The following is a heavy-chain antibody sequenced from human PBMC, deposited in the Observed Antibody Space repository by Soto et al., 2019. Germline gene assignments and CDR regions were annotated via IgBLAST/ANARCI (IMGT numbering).Heavy chain of an antibody. CDR1: GYTFTNYY. CDR2: IYPSGGST. V-gene: IGHV1-46*01. Sequence: SVEFSCKASGYTFTNYYMHWVRQAHGQGLEWMGIIYPSGGSTRNAQKFQGRVTMTRDTSTSTVYMELSSLRSEDTAVYYCARDFSGPMDYWGRGTLVPGPS. D-gene: IGHD3-10*01. J-gene: IGHJ4*02. CDR3: ARDFSGPMDY.